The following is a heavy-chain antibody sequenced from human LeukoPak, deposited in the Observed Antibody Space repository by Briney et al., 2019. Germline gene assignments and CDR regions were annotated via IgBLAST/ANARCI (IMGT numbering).Heavy chain of an antibody. Sequence: KPGGSLRLSCAASGFTFSSYSMDWVRQAPGKGLEWVSSISGSSSYVYYADSVKGRFTISRDNAKNSLYLQMNSLRAEDTAVYYCASVRQLSSSDDYWGQRTMVTVSS. V-gene: IGHV3-21*01. CDR1: GFTFSSYS. J-gene: IGHJ4*02. CDR2: ISGSSSYV. CDR3: ASVRQLSSSDDY. D-gene: IGHD6-13*01.